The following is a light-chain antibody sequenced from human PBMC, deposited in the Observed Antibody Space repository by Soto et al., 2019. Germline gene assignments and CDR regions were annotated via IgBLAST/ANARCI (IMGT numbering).Light chain of an antibody. CDR2: DAS. Sequence: EIVLTQSPATLSLSPVERATLACRASQTISRYLLWYQPKPGQAHRLLIYDASNRSTGIPARFSGSGSETDFTLTISSLEPEDVAVDDWQHRMNWPLTVGPGPRLEIK. CDR3: QHRMNWPLT. V-gene: IGKV3-11*01. J-gene: IGKJ5*01. CDR1: QTISRY.